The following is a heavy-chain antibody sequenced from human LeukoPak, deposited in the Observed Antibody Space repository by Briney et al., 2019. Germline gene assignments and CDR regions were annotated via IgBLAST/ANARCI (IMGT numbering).Heavy chain of an antibody. J-gene: IGHJ3*02. D-gene: IGHD4-11*01. CDR2: ISSSSSTI. V-gene: IGHV3-48*01. CDR1: GFTFSSYS. CDR3: ATMTTQGFDI. Sequence: GGSLRLSCAASGFTFSSYSMNWVRQAPGKGLEWVSYISSSSSTIYYADFVKGRFTISRDNAKNSLYLQMNSLRAEDTAVYYCATMTTQGFDIWGQGTMVTVSS.